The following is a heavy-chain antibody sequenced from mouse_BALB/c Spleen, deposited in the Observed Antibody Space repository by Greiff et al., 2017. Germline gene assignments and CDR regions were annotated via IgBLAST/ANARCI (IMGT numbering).Heavy chain of an antibody. CDR2: ISSGGSYT. Sequence: VESGGGLVKPGGSLKLSCAASGFTFSSYAMSWVRQTPEKRLEWVATISSGGSYTYYPDSVKGRFTISRDNAKNTLYLQMSSLRSEDTAMYYCAREGYYYLDYWGQGTTLTVSS. CDR3: AREGYYYLDY. V-gene: IGHV5-9-3*01. CDR1: GFTFSSYA. J-gene: IGHJ2*01. D-gene: IGHD2-3*01.